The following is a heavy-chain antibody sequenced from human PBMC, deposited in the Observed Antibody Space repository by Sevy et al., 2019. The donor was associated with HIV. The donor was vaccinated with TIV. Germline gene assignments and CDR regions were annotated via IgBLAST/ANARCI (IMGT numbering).Heavy chain of an antibody. D-gene: IGHD4-4*01. CDR3: AREYDYSQYAFDY. CDR2: ITSSGDTI. CDR1: GFTFSEYY. J-gene: IGHJ4*02. Sequence: GGSLRLSCAASGFTFSEYYMTWIRQAPGKGLEWVAYITSSGDTIYYADSVKGRFTISRDNAKNSLYLQMNNLRGKDTAVYYCAREYDYSQYAFDYWGQGTLVTVSS. V-gene: IGHV3-11*01.